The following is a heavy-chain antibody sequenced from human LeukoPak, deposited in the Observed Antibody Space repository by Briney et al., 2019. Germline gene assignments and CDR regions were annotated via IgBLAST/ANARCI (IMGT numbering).Heavy chain of an antibody. CDR3: ARAPGDYDAFDI. V-gene: IGHV3-48*01. CDR1: GFTFSSYN. Sequence: GGSLRLSCAASGFTFSSYNINWVRQAPGKGLEWVSYISSSRRTISYADSVKGRFTISRDNAKNSLYLQMNSLRAEDTAVYYCARAPGDYDAFDIWGQGTMVTVSS. J-gene: IGHJ3*02. CDR2: ISSSRRTI. D-gene: IGHD4-17*01.